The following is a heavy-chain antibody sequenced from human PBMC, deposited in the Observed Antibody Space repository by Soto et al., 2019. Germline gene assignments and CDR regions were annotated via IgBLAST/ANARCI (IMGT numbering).Heavy chain of an antibody. Sequence: ASVKVSCKASGYSFTDFHIHWVRQAPGQGLEWLGRINPKSGGTSTAQKFQGWVTMTTDTSISTASMELTRLTSDDTAIYYCARGDSTDCSNGVCSFFYNHDMDVWGQGTTVTVS. D-gene: IGHD2-8*01. V-gene: IGHV1-2*04. CDR1: GYSFTDFH. J-gene: IGHJ6*02. CDR2: INPKSGGT. CDR3: ARGDSTDCSNGVCSFFYNHDMDV.